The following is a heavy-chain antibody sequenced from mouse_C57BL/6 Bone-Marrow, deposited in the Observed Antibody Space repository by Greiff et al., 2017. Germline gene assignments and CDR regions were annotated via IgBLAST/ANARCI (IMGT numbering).Heavy chain of an antibody. J-gene: IGHJ2*01. Sequence: QVQLQQPGAELVKPGASVKLSCKASGYTFTSYWMQWVKQRPGQGLEWIGEIDPSDSYTNYNQKFKGKATLTVDTSSSTAYMQLSSLTSEDSAVYYSAREGTTVVALDYWGQGTTLTVSS. D-gene: IGHD1-1*01. CDR2: IDPSDSYT. CDR1: GYTFTSYW. CDR3: AREGTTVVALDY. V-gene: IGHV1-50*01.